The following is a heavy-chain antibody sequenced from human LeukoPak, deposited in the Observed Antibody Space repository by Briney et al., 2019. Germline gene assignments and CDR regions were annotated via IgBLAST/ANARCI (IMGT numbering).Heavy chain of an antibody. Sequence: ASMKVSCTASGGTFSSYAISWVRQAPGQGLEWMGGIIPIFGTANYAQKFQGRVTITADESTSTAYMELSSLRSEDTAVYYCARAFPGYYDSSGYYRGLNWFDPWGQGTLVTVSS. CDR2: IIPIFGTA. J-gene: IGHJ5*02. CDR3: ARAFPGYYDSSGYYRGLNWFDP. D-gene: IGHD3-22*01. V-gene: IGHV1-69*01. CDR1: GGTFSSYA.